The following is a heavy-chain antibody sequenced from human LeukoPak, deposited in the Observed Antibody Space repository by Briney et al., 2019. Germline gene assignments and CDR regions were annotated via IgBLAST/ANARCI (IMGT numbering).Heavy chain of an antibody. CDR1: GYNFTTYW. Sequence: GESLKISCKGSGYNFTTYWIGWVRQMPGKGLEWMGIIYPGDSDTRYSPSFQGQVTISADKSISTAYLQWSSLKASDTAMYYCARNRIAGATRAAFDYWGQGTLVTVSS. CDR3: ARNRIAGATRAAFDY. CDR2: IYPGDSDT. D-gene: IGHD1-26*01. J-gene: IGHJ4*02. V-gene: IGHV5-51*01.